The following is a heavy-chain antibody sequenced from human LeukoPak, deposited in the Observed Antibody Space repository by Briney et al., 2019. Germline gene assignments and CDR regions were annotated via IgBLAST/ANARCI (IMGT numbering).Heavy chain of an antibody. D-gene: IGHD4-17*01. J-gene: IGHJ2*01. CDR1: GFTFSSYS. CDR3: ARDVEMTTGPWYFDL. CDR2: ISSSSSTI. V-gene: IGHV3-48*02. Sequence: GGSLRPSCAASGFTFSSYSMNWVRQAPGKGLEWVSYISSSSSTIYYADSVKGRFTISRDNAKNSLYLQMNSLRDEDTAVYYCARDVEMTTGPWYFDLWGRGTLVTVSS.